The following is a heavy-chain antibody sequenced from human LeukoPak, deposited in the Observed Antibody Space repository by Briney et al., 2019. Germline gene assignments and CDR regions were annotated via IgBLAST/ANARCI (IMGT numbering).Heavy chain of an antibody. Sequence: PGGSLRLSCAASEFTLSTYAMNWVRQAPGKGLEWVSTISDRWTNYADSVKGRFTISRDNSKNTLYLQMNSLRAEDTAVYYCARDWPSEWQHLPDYDAVDIWGQGTMVTVSS. J-gene: IGHJ3*02. CDR2: ISDRWT. CDR3: ARDWPSEWQHLPDYDAVDI. CDR1: EFTLSTYA. V-gene: IGHV3-23*01. D-gene: IGHD6-13*01.